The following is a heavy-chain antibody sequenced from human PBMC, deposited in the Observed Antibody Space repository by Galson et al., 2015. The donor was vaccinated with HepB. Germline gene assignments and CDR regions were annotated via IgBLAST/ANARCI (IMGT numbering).Heavy chain of an antibody. CDR3: ARGGQWPQFYYFDY. J-gene: IGHJ4*02. CDR2: VNAANGNT. V-gene: IGHV1-3*01. Sequence: SVKVSCKASGYSFTIYTIHWVRQAPGHSLEWMGWVNAANGNTKYSQNFQDRITLTRDTSATTAYMEPSSLEFEDTAVYYCARGGQWPQFYYFDYWGQGSLVAVSS. CDR1: GYSFTIYT. D-gene: IGHD5-24*01.